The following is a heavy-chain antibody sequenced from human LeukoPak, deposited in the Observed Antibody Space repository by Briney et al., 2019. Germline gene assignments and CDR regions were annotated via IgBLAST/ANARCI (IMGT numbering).Heavy chain of an antibody. CDR1: GYTLTDYY. J-gene: IGHJ4*02. CDR2: INPKRGDT. V-gene: IGHV1-2*02. D-gene: IGHD1-26*01. Sequence: ASVRVSCKASGYTLTDYYIHWVRQAPGQGLEWMGWINPKRGDTEIAQKFRGRVTMTRDTSTSTVFMQLTSLISDDAAVYSCARGGIVGSSWNYGFDYWGQGTLVTVSS. CDR3: ARGGIVGSSWNYGFDY.